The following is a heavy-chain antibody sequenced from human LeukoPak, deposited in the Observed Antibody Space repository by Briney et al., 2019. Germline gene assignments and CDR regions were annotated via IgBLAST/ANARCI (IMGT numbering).Heavy chain of an antibody. D-gene: IGHD3-16*01. CDR3: ARALEKYYDYVWGSYSSWFDP. V-gene: IGHV4-39*07. CDR2: INHSGST. J-gene: IGHJ5*02. Sequence: SETLSLTCTVSGGSISSSSYYWGSIRQPPGKGLEWIGEINHSGSTNYNPSLKSRVTISVDTSKNQFSLKLSSVTAADTAVYYCARALEKYYDYVWGSYSSWFDPWGQGTLVTVSS. CDR1: GGSISSSSYY.